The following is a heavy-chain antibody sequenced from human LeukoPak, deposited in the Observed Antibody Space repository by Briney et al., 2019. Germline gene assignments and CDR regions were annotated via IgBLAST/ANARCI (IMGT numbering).Heavy chain of an antibody. CDR3: ARVSLSYDDMDA. Sequence: GASVKVSCKASGYTFSSFDINWVRQAPGQGLEWMGWISGYNGNTHYVQKLQGRVTMTTDTSTTTAYMELRSLRSDDTAVYYCARVSLSYDDMDAWGKGTTVTVSS. CDR2: ISGYNGNT. J-gene: IGHJ6*03. D-gene: IGHD3-16*01. V-gene: IGHV1-18*01. CDR1: GYTFSSFD.